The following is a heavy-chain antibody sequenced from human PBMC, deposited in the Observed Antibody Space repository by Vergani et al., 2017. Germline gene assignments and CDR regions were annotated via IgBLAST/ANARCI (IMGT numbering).Heavy chain of an antibody. CDR2: ISSSSSTI. Sequence: EVQLVESGGGLVQPGGSLRLSCAASGFTFSSYSMNWVRQAPGKGLEWVSYISSSSSTIYYADSVKGRFTISRDNAKNSLYLQMNSLRAEDTAVYYCARVSPTVTTAVVGAFDIWGQGTMVTVSS. CDR1: GFTFSSYS. V-gene: IGHV3-48*01. J-gene: IGHJ3*02. CDR3: ARVSPTVTTAVVGAFDI. D-gene: IGHD4-17*01.